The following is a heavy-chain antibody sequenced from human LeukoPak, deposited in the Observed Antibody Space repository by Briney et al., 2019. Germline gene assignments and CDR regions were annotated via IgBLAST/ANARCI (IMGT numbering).Heavy chain of an antibody. CDR2: IYYTGNI. CDR3: ARAGSSWSFDY. V-gene: IGHV4-59*11. D-gene: IGHD6-13*01. Sequence: PSETLTLICAASRSHSSTHAWTRIRQPPGKGLEWIAYIYYTGNINYNPSLKSRVTISVDTSKNQFSLNLTSVTAADTTVYYCARAGSSWSFDYWGQGTLVTVSS. CDR1: RSHSSTHA. J-gene: IGHJ4*02.